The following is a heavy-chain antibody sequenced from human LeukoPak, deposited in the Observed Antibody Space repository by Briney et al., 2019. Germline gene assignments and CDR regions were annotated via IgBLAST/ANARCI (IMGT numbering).Heavy chain of an antibody. V-gene: IGHV3-30-3*01. Sequence: QPGRSLRLSCAASGFTFSSYAVHWVRQAPGKGLEWVAVISYDGSNKYYADSVKGRFTISRDNCKNTLYLQMNSLRAEDTAVYYCARSEMATVLYYFDYWGQGTLVTVSS. CDR1: GFTFSSYA. CDR3: ARSEMATVLYYFDY. CDR2: ISYDGSNK. D-gene: IGHD5-24*01. J-gene: IGHJ4*02.